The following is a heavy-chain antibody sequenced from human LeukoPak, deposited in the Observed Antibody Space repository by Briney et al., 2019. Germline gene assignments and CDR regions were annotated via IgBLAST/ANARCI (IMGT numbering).Heavy chain of an antibody. Sequence: SETLSLTCAVYGGSFSGYYWSWIRQPPGKGLEWIGEINHSGSTNYNPSLKSRVTISVDTSKNQFSLKLSSVTAADTAVYYCARGEGLGEPKDWGQGTLVTVSS. CDR1: GGSFSGYY. V-gene: IGHV4-34*01. D-gene: IGHD1-14*01. CDR2: INHSGST. J-gene: IGHJ4*02. CDR3: ARGEGLGEPKD.